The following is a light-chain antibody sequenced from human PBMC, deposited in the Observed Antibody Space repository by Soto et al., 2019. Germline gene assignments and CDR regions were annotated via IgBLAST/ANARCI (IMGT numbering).Light chain of an antibody. CDR2: GAS. CDR1: QSVISNY. CDR3: QQYGSSPYT. V-gene: IGKV3-20*01. Sequence: EIVLTQSPGTLSLSPGERAALSCRASQSVISNYLAWYQQKPGQAPRLLIYGASSRATGIPDRFSGSGSGTDFTLTISRLEPEDFALYYCQQYGSSPYTFGQGTKLDIK. J-gene: IGKJ2*01.